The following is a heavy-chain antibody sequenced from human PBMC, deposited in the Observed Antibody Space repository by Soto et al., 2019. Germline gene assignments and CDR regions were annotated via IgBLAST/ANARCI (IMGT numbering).Heavy chain of an antibody. CDR1: GFTFSSDG. CDR2: ISYDGSNK. D-gene: IGHD2-2*01. J-gene: IGHJ6*01. CDR3: AKDHGQDIVVVPAAMPPAYDYYGMDV. V-gene: IGHV3-30*18. Sequence: QVQLVESGGGVVQPGRSLRLSCAASGFTFSSDGMHWVRQAPGKGLEWVAVISYDGSNKYYADSVKGRFTISRDNSKNTLYLQMNSLRAEDTALYYCAKDHGQDIVVVPAAMPPAYDYYGMDVW.